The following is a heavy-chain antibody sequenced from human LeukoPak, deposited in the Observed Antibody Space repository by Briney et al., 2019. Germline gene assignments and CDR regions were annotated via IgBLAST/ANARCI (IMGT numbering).Heavy chain of an antibody. CDR3: ARLDGYCSGGSCYSVTFVDP. Sequence: PSETLSLTCTVSGCSFSSSNYYWGWIRPPPGKGLEWIGSIYYSGSTYYNPSLNSRVTISVDTSKNQFSLKQSSVTDADTAVYYCARLDGYCSGGSCYSVTFVDPWGQGTLVTVSS. CDR1: GCSFSSSNYY. CDR2: IYYSGST. V-gene: IGHV4-39*01. J-gene: IGHJ5*02. D-gene: IGHD2-15*01.